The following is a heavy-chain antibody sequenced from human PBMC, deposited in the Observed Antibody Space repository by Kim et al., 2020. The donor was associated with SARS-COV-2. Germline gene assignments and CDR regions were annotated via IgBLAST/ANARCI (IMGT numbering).Heavy chain of an antibody. V-gene: IGHV3-30*04. CDR3: ARARSGYVYGDY. CDR2: ISYDGSNK. D-gene: IGHD5-12*01. J-gene: IGHJ4*02. Sequence: GGSLRLSCAASGFTFSSYAMHWVRQAPGKGLEWVAVISYDGSNKYYADSVKGRFTISRDNSKNTLYLQMNSLRAEDTAVYYCARARSGYVYGDYWGQGTLVTVSS. CDR1: GFTFSSYA.